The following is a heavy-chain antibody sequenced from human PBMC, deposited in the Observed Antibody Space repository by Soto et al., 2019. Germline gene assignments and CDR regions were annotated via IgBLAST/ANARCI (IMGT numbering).Heavy chain of an antibody. CDR1: GFTVNSNY. CDR2: TNTGGTT. V-gene: IGHV3-53*02. D-gene: IGHD1-26*01. Sequence: EVQVLATGGGLIQPGGSLRLSCAASGFTVNSNYMSWVRQAPGVGLQWVSITNTGGTTYYADSVKGRFTVSRDNSKNTLYLQMNSPRAEDTAVYYCGKGDGFFLAVWGPGTKVNGSS. J-gene: IGHJ6*02. CDR3: GKGDGFFLAV.